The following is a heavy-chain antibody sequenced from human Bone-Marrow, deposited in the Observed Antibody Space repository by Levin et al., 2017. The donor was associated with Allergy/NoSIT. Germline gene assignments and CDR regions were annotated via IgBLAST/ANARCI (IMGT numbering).Heavy chain of an antibody. D-gene: IGHD3-10*01. Sequence: ASETLSLTCHVSGGSIKTYYWSWIRQSPGDGLAWIGYIFSSGSTHYNPSLKSRVTISIDTSNNQFSLNLTSVTTADTGVYYCARYQNYYFDFWGQGVLVTVSS. J-gene: IGHJ4*02. V-gene: IGHV4-59*01. CDR3: ARYQNYYFDF. CDR1: GGSIKTYY. CDR2: IFSSGST.